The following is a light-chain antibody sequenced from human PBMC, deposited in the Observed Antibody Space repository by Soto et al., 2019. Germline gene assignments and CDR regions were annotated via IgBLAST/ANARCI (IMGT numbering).Light chain of an antibody. CDR3: QQSNSFPLT. V-gene: IGKV1-12*01. Sequence: DIRMTQSPSSVSASVGDRVTITCRASQCISSWLAWYQQKPGKAPKLLIYAASSLQSGVPSRFSGSGSKTDFTLTISSLQPEDFATYYCQQSNSFPLTFRGGTKVEIK. J-gene: IGKJ4*01. CDR1: QCISSW. CDR2: AAS.